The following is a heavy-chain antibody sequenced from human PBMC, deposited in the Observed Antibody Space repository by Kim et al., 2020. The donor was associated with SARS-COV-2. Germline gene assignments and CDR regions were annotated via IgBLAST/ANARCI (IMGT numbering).Heavy chain of an antibody. CDR2: IYYSGST. Sequence: SETLSLTRTVSGGSISSGGYYWSWIRQHPGKGLEWIGYIYYSGSTYYNPSLKSRVTISVDTSKNQFSLKLSSVTAADTAVYYCARDSIYGDWFDPWGQGNLVTVSS. J-gene: IGHJ5*02. D-gene: IGHD4-17*01. CDR3: ARDSIYGDWFDP. CDR1: GGSISSGGYY. V-gene: IGHV4-31*03.